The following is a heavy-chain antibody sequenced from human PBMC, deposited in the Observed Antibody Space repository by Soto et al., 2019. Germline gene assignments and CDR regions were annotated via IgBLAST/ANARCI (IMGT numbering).Heavy chain of an antibody. D-gene: IGHD3-22*01. J-gene: IGHJ5*02. V-gene: IGHV1-18*01. Sequence: QVQLVQSRAAVKKPAASLQVSCKASGYTFTTYGMSRVRQAPGQGLDWLGWISTYNGNTKHAERLQGRVTMTRDTTTITGYMELRSLRAADTAVYYCARARTDYYDNSGDEFLESWGQGTLAPASS. CDR1: GYTFTTYG. CDR3: ARARTDYYDNSGDEFLES. CDR2: ISTYNGNT.